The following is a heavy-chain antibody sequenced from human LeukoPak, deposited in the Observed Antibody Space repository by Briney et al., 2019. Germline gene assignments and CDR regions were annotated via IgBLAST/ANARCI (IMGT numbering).Heavy chain of an antibody. J-gene: IGHJ4*02. CDR3: AGDRTYYYDSSGYYEDY. Sequence: PGGSLRLSCAASGFTFSSYGMHWVRQAPGKGLEWVAVISYDGSNKYYADSVKGRFTISRDNAKNSLYLQMNSLRAEDTAVYYCAGDRTYYYDSSGYYEDYWGQGTLVTVSS. CDR2: ISYDGSNK. V-gene: IGHV3-30*03. D-gene: IGHD3-22*01. CDR1: GFTFSSYG.